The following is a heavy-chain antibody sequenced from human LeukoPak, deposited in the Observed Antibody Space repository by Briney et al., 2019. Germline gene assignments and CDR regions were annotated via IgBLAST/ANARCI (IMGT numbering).Heavy chain of an antibody. CDR3: ARLSRGTITGTLTIEPFDY. J-gene: IGHJ4*02. Sequence: SETLSLTCTVSGGSISTYYWSWLRQPPGKGLEWIGHVYNSGNTDYSPSLKSRVTISLDTSKNCFSLKLSSVTAADTAVYYCARLSRGTITGTLTIEPFDYWGQGTLVTV. CDR2: VYNSGNT. V-gene: IGHV4-59*01. D-gene: IGHD5-24*01. CDR1: GGSISTYY.